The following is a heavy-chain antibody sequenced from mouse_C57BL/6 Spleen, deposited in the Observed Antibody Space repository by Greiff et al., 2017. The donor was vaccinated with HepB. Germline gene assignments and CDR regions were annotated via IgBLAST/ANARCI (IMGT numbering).Heavy chain of an antibody. D-gene: IGHD3-2*02. Sequence: DVMLVESGGGLVKPGGSLKLSCAASGFTFSDYGMHWVRQAPEKGLEWVAYISSGSSTIYYADTVKGRFTISRDNAKNTLFLQMTSLRSEDTAMYYCARLRLQAYWGQGTLVTVSA. CDR3: ARLRLQAY. V-gene: IGHV5-17*01. CDR2: ISSGSSTI. J-gene: IGHJ3*01. CDR1: GFTFSDYG.